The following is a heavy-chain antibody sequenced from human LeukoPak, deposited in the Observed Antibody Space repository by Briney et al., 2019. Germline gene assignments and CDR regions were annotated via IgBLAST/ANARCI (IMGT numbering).Heavy chain of an antibody. Sequence: ASVKVSCKASRYTFTGYYMHWVRQAPGQGLEWMGWINPNSGGTNYAQKFQGRVTMTRDTSISTAYMELSRLRSDDTAVYYCARAYYDFWAPLDYWGQGTLVTVSS. D-gene: IGHD3-3*01. CDR1: RYTFTGYY. CDR2: INPNSGGT. V-gene: IGHV1-2*02. J-gene: IGHJ4*02. CDR3: ARAYYDFWAPLDY.